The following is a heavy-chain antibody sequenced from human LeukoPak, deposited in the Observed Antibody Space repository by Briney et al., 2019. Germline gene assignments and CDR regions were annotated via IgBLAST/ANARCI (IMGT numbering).Heavy chain of an antibody. CDR3: AKEGGPYSSSWSPFDY. D-gene: IGHD6-13*01. CDR1: GFTFSGYA. Sequence: GGSLRLSCAASGFTFSGYAMSWVRQAPGKGLEWVSAISGSGGSTYYADSVKGRFTISRDNSKNTLYLQMNSLRAEDTAVYYCAKEGGPYSSSWSPFDYWGQGTLVTVSS. V-gene: IGHV3-23*01. J-gene: IGHJ4*02. CDR2: ISGSGGST.